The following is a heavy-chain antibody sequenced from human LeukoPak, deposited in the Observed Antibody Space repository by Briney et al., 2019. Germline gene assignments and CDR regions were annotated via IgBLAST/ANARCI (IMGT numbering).Heavy chain of an antibody. V-gene: IGHV1-8*03. CDR1: GYTFTSYD. CDR2: MNPNSGNT. J-gene: IGHJ4*02. D-gene: IGHD3-3*01. CDR3: ARSSVGFWSGYNNFDY. Sequence: ASVKVSCKASGYTFTSYDINWVRQATGQGLEWMGWMNPNSGNTGYAQKFQGRVTITRNTSISTAYMELSSLRSEDTAVYYCARSSVGFWSGYNNFDYWGQGTLVTVSS.